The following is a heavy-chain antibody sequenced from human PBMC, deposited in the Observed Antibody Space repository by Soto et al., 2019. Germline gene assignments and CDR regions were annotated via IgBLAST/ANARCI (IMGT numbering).Heavy chain of an antibody. J-gene: IGHJ4*02. CDR3: AGLRGYAGSPIDY. D-gene: IGHD2-15*01. CDR1: GGSIISGY. V-gene: IGHV4-59*01. CDR2: ISHSGNT. Sequence: PSETLSLTCTVCGGSIISGYWSWIRQPPGKGLEWIGYISHSGNTNYNPSVKSRVTLSVDTPKNQFSLRLSSVTTADTAVYYCAGLRGYAGSPIDYWGQGTLVTVSS.